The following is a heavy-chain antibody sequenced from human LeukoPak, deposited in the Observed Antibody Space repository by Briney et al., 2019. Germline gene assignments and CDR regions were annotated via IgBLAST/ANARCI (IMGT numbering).Heavy chain of an antibody. CDR1: AHLFTGYY. CDR3: ASPDNYGSGSYRLDP. V-gene: IGHV1-2*02. CDR2: INPNNGGT. Sequence: GASVKVSCKASAHLFTGYYMHWVPEAPGQGLEWMGWINPNNGGTNYAQKFQGRVTMTSDTSISTAYMQLNGLTSDDTAIYCCASPDNYGSGSYRLDPWGQGTPVTVSS. D-gene: IGHD3-10*01. J-gene: IGHJ5*02.